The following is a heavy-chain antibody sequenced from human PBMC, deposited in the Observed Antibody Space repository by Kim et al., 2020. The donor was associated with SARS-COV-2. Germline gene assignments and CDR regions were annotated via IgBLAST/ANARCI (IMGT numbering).Heavy chain of an antibody. CDR3: ARVWFKNGYYYMDV. V-gene: IGHV1-2*06. J-gene: IGHJ6*03. D-gene: IGHD2-21*01. CDR2: IHPKSGGT. Sequence: ASVKVSCKASGYTFTDYYIHWVRQAPGQGLEWMGRIHPKSGGTNYAQKFQGRVTMTRDTSISTAYMDLSRLRSDDTAVYYCARVWFKNGYYYMDVWGKGTTVTVSS. CDR1: GYTFTDYY.